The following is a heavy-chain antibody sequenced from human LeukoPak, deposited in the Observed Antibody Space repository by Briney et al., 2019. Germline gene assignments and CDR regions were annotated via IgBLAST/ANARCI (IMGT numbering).Heavy chain of an antibody. CDR3: VRDLGGRSGH. Sequence: GGSLRLSCAASGFTFSSNWMHWVRQAPGKGLVWVSRINEDGSTTNYADSVKGRSTIFGDNAKNTLYLQMNSLRAEDTAVYYCVRDLGGRSGHWGQGTLVTVYS. J-gene: IGHJ4*02. CDR2: INEDGSTT. V-gene: IGHV3-74*01. D-gene: IGHD1-26*01. CDR1: GFTFSSNW.